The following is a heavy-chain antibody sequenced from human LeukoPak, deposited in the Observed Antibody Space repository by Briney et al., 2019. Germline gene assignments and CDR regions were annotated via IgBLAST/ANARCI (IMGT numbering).Heavy chain of an antibody. CDR2: ISSSSSYI. CDR1: GFTFSSYS. Sequence: PGGSLRLSCAASGFTFSSYSMDWVRQAPGKGLEWVSSISSSSSYIYYADSVKGRFTISRDNAKHSLYLQMNSLRAEDTAVYYCARSAPSDIWGRGTMVTAAS. J-gene: IGHJ3*02. CDR3: ARSAPSDI. V-gene: IGHV3-21*01.